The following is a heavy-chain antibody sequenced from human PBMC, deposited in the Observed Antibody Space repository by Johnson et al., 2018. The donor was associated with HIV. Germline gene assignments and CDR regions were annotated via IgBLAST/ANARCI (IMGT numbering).Heavy chain of an antibody. V-gene: IGHV3-49*03. CDR3: SRGRYYSSSIAAFES. CDR2: IRRRASGATT. D-gene: IGHD3-10*01. Sequence: VQLVESGGDLVQPGRSLRLSCTTSGFTFGDYAISWCRQAPGKGLEEVGFIRRRASGATTHYAASVKGRFTISRDDSKSIAYLQMNSLKTEDTAVYYCSRGRYYSSSIAAFESWGQGTIVTVSS. J-gene: IGHJ3*02. CDR1: GFTFGDYA.